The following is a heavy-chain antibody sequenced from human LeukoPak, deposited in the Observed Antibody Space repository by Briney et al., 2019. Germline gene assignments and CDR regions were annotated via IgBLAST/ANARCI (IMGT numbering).Heavy chain of an antibody. J-gene: IGHJ4*02. Sequence: QKFQGRVTMTTDTSTSTAYMELRSLRSDDTAVYYCARFLRFLEWLGFDYWGQGILVTVSS. V-gene: IGHV1-18*01. D-gene: IGHD3-3*01. CDR3: ARFLRFLEWLGFDY.